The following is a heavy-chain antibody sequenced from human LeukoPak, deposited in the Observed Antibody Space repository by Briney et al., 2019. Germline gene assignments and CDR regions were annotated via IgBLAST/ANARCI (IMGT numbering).Heavy chain of an antibody. CDR2: INHSGST. D-gene: IGHD6-13*01. V-gene: IGHV4-34*01. J-gene: IGHJ4*02. Sequence: SETLSLTCAVYGGSFSGYYWSWIRQPPGKGLEWIGEINHSGSTNYNPSLKSRVTISVDTSKNQFSLELSSVNAADTAVYYCARAGYSSSWYVNWGQGTLVTVSS. CDR1: GGSFSGYY. CDR3: ARAGYSSSWYVN.